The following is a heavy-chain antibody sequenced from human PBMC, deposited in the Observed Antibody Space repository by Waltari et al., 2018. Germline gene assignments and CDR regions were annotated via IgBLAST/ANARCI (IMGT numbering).Heavy chain of an antibody. J-gene: IGHJ4*02. CDR1: GGSISSYY. CDR3: ARLKRDFGVVIINYFDY. D-gene: IGHD3-3*01. CDR2: IYYSGST. Sequence: QVQLQESGPGLVKPSETLSLTCTVSGGSISSYYWSWIRQPPGKGLEWIGYIYYSGSTNYNPSLKSRVTISVDTSKNQFSLKLSSVTAADTAVYYCARLKRDFGVVIINYFDYWGQGTLVTVSS. V-gene: IGHV4-59*01.